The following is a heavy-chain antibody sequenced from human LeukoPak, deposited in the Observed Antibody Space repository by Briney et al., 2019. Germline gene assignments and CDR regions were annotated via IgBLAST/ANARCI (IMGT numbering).Heavy chain of an antibody. Sequence: SETLSLTCTVSGGSISSYYWSWIRQPPGKGLEWIGRIYISGGTDYNPSLKSRVTMSVDTSKNQFSLRLSSMTAADTAVYYCARNPAGVVTPDFDYWGQGTLVTVSS. V-gene: IGHV4-4*07. CDR3: ARNPAGVVTPDFDY. J-gene: IGHJ4*02. CDR1: GGSISSYY. CDR2: IYISGGT. D-gene: IGHD3-3*01.